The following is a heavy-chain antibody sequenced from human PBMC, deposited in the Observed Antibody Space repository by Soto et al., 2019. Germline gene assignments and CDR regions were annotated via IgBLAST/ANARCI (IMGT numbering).Heavy chain of an antibody. J-gene: IGHJ4*02. V-gene: IGHV4-59*01. Sequence: SETLSLTCTVSGGSISSYYWSWIRQPPGKGLEWIGYIYYSGSTNYNPSLKSRVTISVDTSKNQFSLKLSSVTAADTAVYYCARGRDGDYVWGSYRSPLFDYWGQGTLVTVSS. CDR1: GGSISSYY. D-gene: IGHD3-16*02. CDR2: IYYSGST. CDR3: ARGRDGDYVWGSYRSPLFDY.